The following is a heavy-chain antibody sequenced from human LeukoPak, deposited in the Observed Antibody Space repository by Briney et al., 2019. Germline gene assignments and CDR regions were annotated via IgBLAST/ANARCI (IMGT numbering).Heavy chain of an antibody. CDR1: GYSFTSYW. CDR2: TYPGDSDT. D-gene: IGHD6-19*01. J-gene: IGHJ3*02. CDR3: AKQYPSLGSGGHDAFDI. V-gene: IGHV5-51*01. Sequence: GESLKISCKGSGYSFTSYWIGWVRQMPGKGLEWMGITYPGDSDTRYSPSFQGQVTISADKSISTAYLQWSSLKASDTAMYYCAKQYPSLGSGGHDAFDIWGQGTMVTVSS.